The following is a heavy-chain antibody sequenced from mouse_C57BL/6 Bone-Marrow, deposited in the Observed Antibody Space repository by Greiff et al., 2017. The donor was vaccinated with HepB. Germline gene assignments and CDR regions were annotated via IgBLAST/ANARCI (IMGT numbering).Heavy chain of an antibody. J-gene: IGHJ2*01. V-gene: IGHV5-2*01. CDR2: INSDGGST. CDR1: EYEFPSHD. Sequence: EVKLVESGGGLVQPGESMKLSCESNEYEFPSHDMSWVRKTPETRLELVAAINSDGGSTYYPDTMERRFIISRDNTKKTLYLQMSSLRSEDTALYYCARALGPGYFDYWGQGTTLTVSS. CDR3: ARALGPGYFDY.